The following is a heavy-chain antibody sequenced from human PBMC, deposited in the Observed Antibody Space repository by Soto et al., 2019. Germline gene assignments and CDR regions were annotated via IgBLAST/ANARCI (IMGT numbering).Heavy chain of an antibody. V-gene: IGHV2-5*01. Sequence: GPTLVNPTQTLTLTCTFSGFSLSTSGVGVGWIRQPPGKALEWLALIYWNDDKRYSPSLKSRLTITKDTSKNQVVLTMTNMDPVDTATYYCAHRGSSGWYVRMDWFDPWGQGTLVTVSS. CDR2: IYWNDDK. J-gene: IGHJ5*02. CDR1: GFSLSTSGVG. CDR3: AHRGSSGWYVRMDWFDP. D-gene: IGHD6-19*01.